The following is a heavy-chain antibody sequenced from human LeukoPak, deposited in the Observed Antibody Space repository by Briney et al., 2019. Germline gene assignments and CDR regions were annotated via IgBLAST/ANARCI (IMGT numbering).Heavy chain of an antibody. D-gene: IGHD5-18*01. J-gene: IGHJ4*02. CDR3: ARDNGYSNGHAFDF. V-gene: IGHV3-30-3*01. Sequence: AGSSLRLSCATSGFTFSSHSLHWVPQAPGKGREWVALISSDGANKYYADCVEGRSTIARDNSKNTRDLQVNSLRAEDTAVYYCARDNGYSNGHAFDFWGRETLVTVSS. CDR2: ISSDGANK. CDR1: GFTFSSHS.